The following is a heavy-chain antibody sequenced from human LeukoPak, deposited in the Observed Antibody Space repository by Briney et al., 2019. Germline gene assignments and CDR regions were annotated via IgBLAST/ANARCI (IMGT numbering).Heavy chain of an antibody. CDR1: GGSIISSSYY. V-gene: IGHV4-39*02. CDR2: IYYSGST. D-gene: IGHD3-10*01. CDR3: ARDGRFGSDDWFDP. Sequence: TLSLTCTVAGGSIISSSYYWGWIRQPPGKGLEWIGSIYYSGSTNYNPALKSRVTISIDRSKNQFSLKLSAVTAADTAVYYCARDGRFGSDDWFDPWGQGTLVTVSS. J-gene: IGHJ5*02.